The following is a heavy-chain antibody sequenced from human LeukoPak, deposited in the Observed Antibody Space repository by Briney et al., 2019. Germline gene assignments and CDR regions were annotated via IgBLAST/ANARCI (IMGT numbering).Heavy chain of an antibody. J-gene: IGHJ6*02. D-gene: IGHD3-22*01. Sequence: GGSLRLSCAASGFTFSSYGMHWVRQAPGKGLEWVAVISYDGSNKYYADSVKGRFTSSRDNSKNTLYLQMNSLRAEDTAVYYCAKQITMIVVVKNGMAVWGQGTTVTVSS. V-gene: IGHV3-30*18. CDR3: AKQITMIVVVKNGMAV. CDR2: ISYDGSNK. CDR1: GFTFSSYG.